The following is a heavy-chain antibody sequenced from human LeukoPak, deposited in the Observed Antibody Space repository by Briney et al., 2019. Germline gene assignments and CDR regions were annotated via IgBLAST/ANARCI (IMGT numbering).Heavy chain of an antibody. CDR2: MNPNSGNT. J-gene: IGHJ3*02. Sequence: ASVKLSCKASGYTFTFYDIHWVRQAPGQGLEWMGWMNPNSGNTGYAQKFQGRVTSTRNTSTGTAYMELSSLRSDDTAVYYCARGMRDAFDIWGQGTMVTVSS. CDR3: ARGMRDAFDI. CDR1: GYTFTFYD. V-gene: IGHV1-8*03.